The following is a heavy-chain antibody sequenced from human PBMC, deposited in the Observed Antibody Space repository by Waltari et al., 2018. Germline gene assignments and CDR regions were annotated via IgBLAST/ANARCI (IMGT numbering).Heavy chain of an antibody. Sequence: EVQLVAHGGGLVQPGGSLRISCAASGFTFTHYAMRWVRQVPGKGLEWVSAISGSGASTHVADSVKGRFSISRDNSKEMIYLQMNSLRVEDTAIYYCSAAGDYWGQGTQVTVSS. V-gene: IGHV3-23*04. CDR1: GFTFTHYA. D-gene: IGHD2-15*01. CDR3: SAAGDY. J-gene: IGHJ4*02. CDR2: ISGSGAST.